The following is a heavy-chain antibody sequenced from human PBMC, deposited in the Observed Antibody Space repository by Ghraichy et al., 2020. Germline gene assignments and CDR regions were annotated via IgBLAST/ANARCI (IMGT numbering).Heavy chain of an antibody. CDR2: IGDSGYK. V-gene: IGHV3-23*01. CDR3: ATTAPYYFDS. CDR1: GFTFSSHG. J-gene: IGHJ4*02. Sequence: GGSLRLSCAASGFTFSSHGMTWVRQAPGKGLECVSAIGDSGYKFYTDSVKGRFTISRDNSENTLYLQMNSLRAEDTAVYYWATTAPYYFDSGGQGTLVTVSS.